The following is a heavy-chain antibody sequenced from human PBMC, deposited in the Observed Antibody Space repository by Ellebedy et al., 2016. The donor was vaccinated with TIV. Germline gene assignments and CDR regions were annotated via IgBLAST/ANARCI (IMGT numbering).Heavy chain of an antibody. D-gene: IGHD1-26*01. Sequence: AASVKVSCKASGYTFTGYYMNWVRQAPGQGLEWMGWINPNSGGTNYAKQFQGWVTMTRDTSISTAYMELSRLRSDDTAVYYCAREPGGSYPLDYWGQGTLVTVSS. V-gene: IGHV1-2*04. CDR1: GYTFTGYY. J-gene: IGHJ4*02. CDR2: INPNSGGT. CDR3: AREPGGSYPLDY.